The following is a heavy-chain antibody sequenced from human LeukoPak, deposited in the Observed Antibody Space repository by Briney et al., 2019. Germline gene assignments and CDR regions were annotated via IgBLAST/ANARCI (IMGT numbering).Heavy chain of an antibody. CDR3: ARGAGGQIREIVGATATGPPVDY. CDR2: ISGSGSST. CDR1: GFTFSSYS. Sequence: PGGSLRLSCAASGFTFSSYSMNWVRQAPGKGLEWVSSISGSGSSTYYADSVKGRFTISRDNSKNTLFLQMNSLRAEDTAVYYCARGAGGQIREIVGATATGPPVDYWGQGTLVTVSS. V-gene: IGHV3-23*01. J-gene: IGHJ4*02. D-gene: IGHD1-26*01.